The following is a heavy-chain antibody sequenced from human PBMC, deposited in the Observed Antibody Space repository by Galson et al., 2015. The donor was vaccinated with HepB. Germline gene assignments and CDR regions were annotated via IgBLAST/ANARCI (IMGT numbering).Heavy chain of an antibody. V-gene: IGHV3-7*03. CDR3: ATAEAGQTLPDY. CDR2: INQGGSAK. CDR1: GFTFDAYW. Sequence: SLRLSCAASGFTFDAYWMSWVRQAPGQGLEWVANINQGGSAKFYVDSVKGRFIISRDNAENSLYLQMNSLRAEDTAVYYCATAEAGQTLPDYWGQGARVTVSS. D-gene: IGHD6-19*01. J-gene: IGHJ4*02.